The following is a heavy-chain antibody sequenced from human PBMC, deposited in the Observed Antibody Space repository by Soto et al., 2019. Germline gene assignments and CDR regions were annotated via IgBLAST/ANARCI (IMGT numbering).Heavy chain of an antibody. J-gene: IGHJ4*02. CDR1: ADTFTGYT. CDR2: VIPILGAS. CDR3: ARSRGIYSSTFDS. Sequence: QVQLVQSGAEVKKPGSSVKVSCKASADTFTGYTVTWVRQAPGQGLEWVGRVIPILGASNFAQKFQGRGTISADKSTDTAYMVLTGLTSEDTAVYYCARSRGIYSSTFDSWGQGTLVTVSS. D-gene: IGHD3-16*01. V-gene: IGHV1-69*08.